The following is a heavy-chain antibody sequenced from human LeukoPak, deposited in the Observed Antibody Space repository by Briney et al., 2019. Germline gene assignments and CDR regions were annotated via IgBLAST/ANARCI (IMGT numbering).Heavy chain of an antibody. Sequence: SETLSLTCTVSGGSISSYYWSWIRQPARKGLEWIGRIYTSGSTNYNPSLKSRVTMSVDASKNQFSLKLSSVTAADTAVYYCARDGGGYCSGGSCYFDSSWFDPWGQGTLVTVSS. V-gene: IGHV4-4*07. CDR1: GGSISSYY. CDR3: ARDGGGYCSGGSCYFDSSWFDP. D-gene: IGHD2-15*01. J-gene: IGHJ5*02. CDR2: IYTSGST.